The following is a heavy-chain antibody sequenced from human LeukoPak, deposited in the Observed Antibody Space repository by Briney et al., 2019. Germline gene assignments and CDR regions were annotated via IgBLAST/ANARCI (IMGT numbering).Heavy chain of an antibody. V-gene: IGHV3-15*01. CDR1: GLVSGFTFSRAW. CDR3: ATEECPNLCKHAFDM. J-gene: IGHJ3*02. CDR2: IKSKTNGEST. D-gene: IGHD2-8*01. Sequence: GGSLRLSFVDSGLVSGFTFSRAWMSWVRQAPGKGLEWVGRIKSKTNGESTEYAAPVKGRFTISRDDSKNTLYLQMNSLKTEDTAVYYCATEECPNLCKHAFDMWGQGTMVTVSS.